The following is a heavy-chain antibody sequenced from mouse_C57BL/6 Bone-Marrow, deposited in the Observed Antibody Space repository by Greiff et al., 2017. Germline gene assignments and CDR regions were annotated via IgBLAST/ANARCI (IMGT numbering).Heavy chain of an antibody. V-gene: IGHV14-4*01. CDR3: TRIAY. Sequence: VQLQQSGAELVRPGASVNLSCTASGFNIKDDSMHWVKQRPEQGLEWIGWIDPGNGDTEYASKFQGKATITADTSSNTAYLQLSSLTSEATAVYYCTRIAYWGQGTLVTVSA. CDR1: GFNIKDDS. J-gene: IGHJ3*01. CDR2: IDPGNGDT.